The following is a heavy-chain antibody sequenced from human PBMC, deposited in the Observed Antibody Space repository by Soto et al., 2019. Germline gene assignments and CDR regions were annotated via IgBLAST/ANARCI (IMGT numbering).Heavy chain of an antibody. CDR1: GFTFSIYA. V-gene: IGHV3-30-3*01. J-gene: IGHJ6*02. D-gene: IGHD2-15*01. CDR2: ISYDGARK. CDR3: SRGDREDTAVVIGARPGEYGMDV. Sequence: QVQLVESGGGVVQPGRSLRLSCAASGFTFSIYAMHWVRQAPGKGLEWVAVISYDGARKAYANSEKGRFTISRDTSKNTLYLQRNSLRVEDTAAYYCSRGDREDTAVVIGARPGEYGMDVWGRGTTVTVSS.